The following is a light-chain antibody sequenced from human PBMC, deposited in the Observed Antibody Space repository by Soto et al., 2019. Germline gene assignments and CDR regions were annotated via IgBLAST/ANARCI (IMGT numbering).Light chain of an antibody. J-gene: IGLJ2*01. CDR2: EGS. V-gene: IGLV2-23*01. CDR1: SSDVGSYNL. Sequence: QSALTQPASVSGSPGQSISISCTGTSSDVGSYNLVSWYQQHPGKAPKLMIYEGSKRPSGVSNRFSGSKSGNTASLTISGLQAEDEADYYCCSYADSRGVFGGGTKLTVL. CDR3: CSYADSRGV.